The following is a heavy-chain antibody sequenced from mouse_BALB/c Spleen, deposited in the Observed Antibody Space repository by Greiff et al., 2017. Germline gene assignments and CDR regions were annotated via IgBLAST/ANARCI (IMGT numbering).Heavy chain of an antibody. Sequence: EVKLMESGPGLVKPSQSLSLTCSVTGYSITSGYYWNWIRQFPGNKLEWMGYISYDGSNNYNPSLKNRISITRDTSKNQFFLKLNSVTTEDTATYYCAREHYFDYWGQGTTLTVSS. J-gene: IGHJ2*01. CDR1: GYSITSGYY. CDR2: ISYDGSN. V-gene: IGHV3-6*02. CDR3: AREHYFDY.